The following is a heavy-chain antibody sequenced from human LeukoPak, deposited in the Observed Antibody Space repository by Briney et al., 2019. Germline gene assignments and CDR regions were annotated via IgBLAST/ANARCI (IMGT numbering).Heavy chain of an antibody. CDR1: GFTFGTYA. V-gene: IGHV3-23*01. Sequence: QPGGSLRLSCAASGFTFGTYAMSCVRQAPGKGLEWVSVISGSGGVTYYADSVKGRFTISRDNSKNTLYLQMNSLRAEDTAVYYCAKTSGSFYGWFDPWGQGTLVTVSS. CDR2: ISGSGGVT. D-gene: IGHD1-26*01. CDR3: AKTSGSFYGWFDP. J-gene: IGHJ5*02.